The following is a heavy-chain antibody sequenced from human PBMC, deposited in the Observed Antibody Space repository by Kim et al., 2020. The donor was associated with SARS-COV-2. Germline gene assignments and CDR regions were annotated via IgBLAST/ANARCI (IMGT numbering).Heavy chain of an antibody. V-gene: IGHV4-39*01. J-gene: IGHJ5*02. D-gene: IGHD3-10*01. CDR1: GDSMTSSSYY. Sequence: SETQSLTCTVSGDSMTSSSYYWGWIRQPPGKGLEWVGSVYYTGVTFYNPSLKSRLSISLDMSKNQFSLKVTSVTAADTAIYYCARRLYNGSGINYNWFDP. CDR2: VYYTGVT. CDR3: ARRLYNGSGINYNWFDP.